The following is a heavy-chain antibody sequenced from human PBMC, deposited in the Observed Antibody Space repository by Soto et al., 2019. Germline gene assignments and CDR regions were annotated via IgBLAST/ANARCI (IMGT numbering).Heavy chain of an antibody. CDR2: IYDSGNT. V-gene: IGHV4-30-2*01. CDR1: GGSISGTTYS. Sequence: SETLYLTCAVSGGSISGTTYSWCLIRQPPGKGLEWIGYIYDSGNTYYNPSLKSQFSISVDRSKNQFSLKLSSVTAADTAVYYCARGQGAAAGHSNFDYWGQGALVTVSS. J-gene: IGHJ4*02. CDR3: ARGQGAAAGHSNFDY. D-gene: IGHD6-13*01.